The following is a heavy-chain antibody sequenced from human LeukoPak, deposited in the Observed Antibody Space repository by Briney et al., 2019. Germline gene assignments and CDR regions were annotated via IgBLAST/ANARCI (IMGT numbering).Heavy chain of an antibody. CDR3: ARGGYYDILTGYYI. CDR1: GYTFTSYY. CDR2: INPSGGTT. Sequence: ASVKVSCKASGYTFTSYYMHWVRQAPGQGLEWMGLINPSGGTTRYAQKFQGRVTMTRDTSISTAYMELSRLRSDDTAVYYCARGGYYDILTGYYIWGQGTLVTVSS. D-gene: IGHD3-9*01. V-gene: IGHV1-46*01. J-gene: IGHJ4*02.